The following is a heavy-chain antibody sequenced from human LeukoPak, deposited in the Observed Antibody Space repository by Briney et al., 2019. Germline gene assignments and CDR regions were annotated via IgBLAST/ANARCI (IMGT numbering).Heavy chain of an antibody. V-gene: IGHV3-74*01. J-gene: IGHJ5*02. Sequence: GGSLRLSCAASGFIFSSYWMHWVRHAPGKGLAWVSRINTDGSSTSYADSVKGRFTISRDNAKNTLYLQMNSLRAEDTAIYYCAKVAIPAATRGAWFDPWGQGTLVIVSS. CDR1: GFIFSSYW. CDR2: INTDGSST. D-gene: IGHD6-13*01. CDR3: AKVAIPAATRGAWFDP.